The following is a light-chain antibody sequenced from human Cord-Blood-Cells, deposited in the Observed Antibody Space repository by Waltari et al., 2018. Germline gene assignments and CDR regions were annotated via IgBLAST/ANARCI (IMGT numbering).Light chain of an antibody. CDR1: SSNIGNNA. J-gene: IGLJ3*02. V-gene: IGLV1-36*01. CDR3: AACDDSLNVWL. Sequence: QSVLTQPPSVSEAPRQRVTISCSRSSSNIGNNAVNRYQHLPGKAPKLLIYYDDLLPSCVSDLFSCSNSGTSSSLSISRLQSEDEADYYCAACDDSLNVWLFSGGTKLTVL. CDR2: YDD.